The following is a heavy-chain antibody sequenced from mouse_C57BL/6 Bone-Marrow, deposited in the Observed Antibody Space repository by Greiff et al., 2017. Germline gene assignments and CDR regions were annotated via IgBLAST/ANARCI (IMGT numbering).Heavy chain of an antibody. Sequence: QVQLQQSGAELARPGAPVKLSCKASGYTFTSYGISWVKQRTGQGLEWIGEIYPRSGNTYYNEKFKGKATLTADKSSSTAYMELRSLTSEDSAVYFCARGEYGSSYPFAYWGQGTLVTVSA. CDR1: GYTFTSYG. CDR3: ARGEYGSSYPFAY. V-gene: IGHV1-81*01. CDR2: IYPRSGNT. D-gene: IGHD1-1*01. J-gene: IGHJ3*01.